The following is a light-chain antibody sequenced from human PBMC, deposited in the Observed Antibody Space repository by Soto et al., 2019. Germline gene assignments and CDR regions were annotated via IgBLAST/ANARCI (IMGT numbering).Light chain of an antibody. Sequence: EIVLTQSPATLSLSPGERATLSCRASPSVTNFLAWYQQKPGQAPRLLIYGAFNRATGIPARFSGSGSGTDFTLTISSLEPEDSAVYYCQQRNVWPPVTFGQGTDWRLN. V-gene: IGKV3-11*01. CDR2: GAF. CDR3: QQRNVWPPVT. J-gene: IGKJ5*01. CDR1: PSVTNF.